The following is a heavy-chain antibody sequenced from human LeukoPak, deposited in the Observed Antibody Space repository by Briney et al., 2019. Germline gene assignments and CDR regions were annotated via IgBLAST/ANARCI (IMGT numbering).Heavy chain of an antibody. CDR3: AKYGNSGWVIDN. CDR2: IYYTGGT. Sequence: ASETLSLTCTVSGGSIGSDYSTWIRQPPGKGLEYIGYIYYTGGTNYNPSLKSRVTISVDTSKNQFSLKLSSVTAADTAVYFCAKYGNSGWVIDNWGQGTLVTVSS. V-gene: IGHV4-59*08. D-gene: IGHD6-19*01. J-gene: IGHJ4*02. CDR1: GGSIGSDY.